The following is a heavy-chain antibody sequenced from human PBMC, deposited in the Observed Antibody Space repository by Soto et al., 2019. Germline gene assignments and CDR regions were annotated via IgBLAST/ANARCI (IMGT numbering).Heavy chain of an antibody. D-gene: IGHD4-17*01. V-gene: IGHV3-74*01. J-gene: IGHJ4*02. CDR1: GFTFSSHW. CDR2: IKSDGSST. Sequence: GSLRLSCTASGFTFSSHWMHWVRQGPGKGLVWVSRIKSDGSSTSYADSVKGRFTISRDNAENTLYLQMNSLRVEDTAVYYCARGLRPIDYWGQGTLVTVSS. CDR3: ARGLRPIDY.